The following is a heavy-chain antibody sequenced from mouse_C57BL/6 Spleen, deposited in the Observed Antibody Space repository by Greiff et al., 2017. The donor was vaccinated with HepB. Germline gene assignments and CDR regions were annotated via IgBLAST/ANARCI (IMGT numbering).Heavy chain of an antibody. J-gene: IGHJ4*01. V-gene: IGHV5-15*01. D-gene: IGHD2-5*01. CDR3: ARWSNYDAMDY. CDR2: ISNLAYSI. CDR1: GFTFSDYG. Sequence: DVKLMESGGGLVQPGGSLKLSCAASGFTFSDYGMAWVRQAPRKGPEWVAFISNLAYSIYYADTVTGRFTISRENAKNTLYLEMSSLRSEDTAMYYCARWSNYDAMDYWGQGTSVTVSS.